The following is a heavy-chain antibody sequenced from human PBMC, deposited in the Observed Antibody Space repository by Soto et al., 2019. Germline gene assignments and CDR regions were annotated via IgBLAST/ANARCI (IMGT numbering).Heavy chain of an antibody. CDR1: GFTFSGYG. J-gene: IGHJ6*02. Sequence: QVQLVESGGGVVQPGRSLRLSCAASGFTFSGYGMHWVRQAPGRGLEWVAMISSDGTIKYYEDSVKGRFAISRDNSKNTLYLQMDSLRVEDTALYYCAKSLGFCTTAGCSPHFFYVMDVWGQGTTVTASS. CDR2: ISSDGTIK. CDR3: AKSLGFCTTAGCSPHFFYVMDV. V-gene: IGHV3-30*18. D-gene: IGHD2-8*01.